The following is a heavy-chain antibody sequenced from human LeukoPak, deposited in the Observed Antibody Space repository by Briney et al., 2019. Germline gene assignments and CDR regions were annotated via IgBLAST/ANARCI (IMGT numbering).Heavy chain of an antibody. CDR2: IYYSGST. J-gene: IGHJ4*02. Sequence: PSETLSLTCTVSGGSISSHYWSWLRQPPGKGLEWIGYIYYSGSTNYNPSLKSRVTISVDTSKNQFSLRLSSVTAADTAVYYCARGKRPKYYYDSSGALDYWGQGTLVTVSS. V-gene: IGHV4-59*11. D-gene: IGHD3-22*01. CDR1: GGSISSHY. CDR3: ARGKRPKYYYDSSGALDY.